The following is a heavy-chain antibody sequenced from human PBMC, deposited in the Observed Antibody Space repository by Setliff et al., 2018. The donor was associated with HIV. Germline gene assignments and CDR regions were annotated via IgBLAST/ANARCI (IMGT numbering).Heavy chain of an antibody. D-gene: IGHD5-12*01. CDR1: GFTFSSYA. J-gene: IGHJ4*02. CDR3: ARDPPGSGFHLDY. CDR2: MSYDGNNK. V-gene: IGHV3-30*07. Sequence: PGGSLRLSCAASGFTFSSYAMHWVRQAPGKGLEWVAVMSYDGNNKYYADSVKGRFTISRDNSKNTMYLQMNTLRVEDTAVYYCARDPPGSGFHLDYWGQGTPVTVSS.